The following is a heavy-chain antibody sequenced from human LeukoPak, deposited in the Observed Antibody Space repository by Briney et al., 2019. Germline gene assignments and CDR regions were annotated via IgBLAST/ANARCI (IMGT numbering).Heavy chain of an antibody. Sequence: PSETLSLTCTVSGASLTSYHWTWIRQPPGRRPEWIGYVFNTGSTKYNPSLASRVAISADTSKNQFSLKMSSVTAAGTAVYYCARGHLGLQDWAQGTLVTVSS. J-gene: IGHJ4*02. V-gene: IGHV4-59*01. D-gene: IGHD7-27*01. CDR1: GASLTSYH. CDR3: ARGHLGLQD. CDR2: VFNTGST.